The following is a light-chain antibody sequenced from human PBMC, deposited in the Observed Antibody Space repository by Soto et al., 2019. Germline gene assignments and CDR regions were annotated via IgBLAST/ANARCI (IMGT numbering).Light chain of an antibody. Sequence: VSKQSSGTLSLSPGDRATLACRASQSVSSRYLAWYQQTPGQAPRLLTYGTSHRATGIPDRFSGSGSGTDFTLTINRREPEDFAVYYCQKYGSPWTFGQGTRWIS. J-gene: IGKJ1*01. CDR2: GTS. CDR1: QSVSSRY. CDR3: QKYGSPWT. V-gene: IGKV3-20*01.